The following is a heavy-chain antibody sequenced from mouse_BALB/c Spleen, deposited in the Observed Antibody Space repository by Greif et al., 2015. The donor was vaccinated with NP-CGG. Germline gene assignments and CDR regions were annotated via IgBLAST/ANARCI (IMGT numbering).Heavy chain of an antibody. CDR1: GYTFTDYY. V-gene: IGHV1-84*02. J-gene: IGHJ4*01. CDR2: IYPGSGNT. D-gene: IGHD4-1*01. CDR3: ARRTGTEAMDY. Sequence: QVQLKESGPELVKPGASVKISCKAYGYTFTDYYINWVKQKPGQGLEWIGWIYPGSGNTKYNEKFKGKATLTVDTSSSTAYIQLSSLTSEDTAVYFCARRTGTEAMDYWGQGTSVTVSS.